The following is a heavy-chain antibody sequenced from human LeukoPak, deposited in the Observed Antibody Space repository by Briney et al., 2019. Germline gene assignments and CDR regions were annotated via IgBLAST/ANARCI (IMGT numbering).Heavy chain of an antibody. J-gene: IGHJ4*02. D-gene: IGHD2-15*01. CDR2: ITGTGGR. V-gene: IGHV3-23*01. CDR3: AKDYCRDGNCPFPFLDS. CDR1: GFTLTNHG. Sequence: GSLRLSCAVSGFTLTNHGVSWVRQAPGKGLEWVSIITGTGGRYYGDSVKGRFILSRDNSKNTVYMQMSSLRAEDTATYYCAKDYCRDGNCPFPFLDSWGQGTLVTVSS.